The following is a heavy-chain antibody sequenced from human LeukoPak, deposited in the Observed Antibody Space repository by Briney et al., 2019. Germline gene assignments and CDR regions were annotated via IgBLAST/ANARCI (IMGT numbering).Heavy chain of an antibody. D-gene: IGHD1-14*01. CDR1: GFTFSTYG. CDR2: IRSDGSNK. V-gene: IGHV3-30*02. Sequence: GGSLRLSCAASGFTFSTYGTHWVRQHPGKGLEWVAFIRSDGSNKDYADSVKGRFTISRDNSKNTLYLQMNSLRAEDTAVYYCAKDPVRYGRGDFDYWGQGTLVTVSS. CDR3: AKDPVRYGRGDFDY. J-gene: IGHJ4*02.